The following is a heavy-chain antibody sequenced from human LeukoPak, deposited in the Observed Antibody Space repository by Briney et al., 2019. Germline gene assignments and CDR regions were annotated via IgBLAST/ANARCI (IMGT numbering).Heavy chain of an antibody. CDR3: ARAMADDAFDI. J-gene: IGHJ3*02. D-gene: IGHD5-24*01. V-gene: IGHV1-46*01. Sequence: ASVKVSCKASGYTFTSYYMHWLRQAPRQGLEWMGIINPSGGSTSYAQKFQGRVTMTRDTSTSTVYMELSSLRSEDTAVYYCARAMADDAFDIWGQGTMVTVSS. CDR2: INPSGGST. CDR1: GYTFTSYY.